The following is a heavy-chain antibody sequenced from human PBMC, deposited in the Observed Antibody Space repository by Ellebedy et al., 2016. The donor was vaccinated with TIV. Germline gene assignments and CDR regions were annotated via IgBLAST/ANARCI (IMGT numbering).Heavy chain of an antibody. V-gene: IGHV1-69*13. J-gene: IGHJ3*02. Sequence: SVKVSCXASGGTFSSYAISWVRQAPGQGLEWMGGIIPIFGTANYAQKFQGRVTITADESTSTAYMELSSLRSEDTAVYYCARVGRAGELDAFDIWGQGTMVTVSS. CDR1: GGTFSSYA. D-gene: IGHD3-10*01. CDR3: ARVGRAGELDAFDI. CDR2: IIPIFGTA.